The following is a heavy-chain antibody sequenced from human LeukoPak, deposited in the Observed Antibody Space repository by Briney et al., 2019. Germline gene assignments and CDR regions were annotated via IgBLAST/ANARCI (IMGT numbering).Heavy chain of an antibody. CDR3: ARVSEFSSGWYRYNWFDP. J-gene: IGHJ5*02. D-gene: IGHD6-19*01. CDR1: GGSISSYY. CDR2: IYYSGST. V-gene: IGHV4-59*01. Sequence: SETLSLTCTVSGGSISSYYWSWIRQPPGKGLEWIGYIYYSGSTNYNPSLESRVTISLDTSESQSSLKLSSVTAADTAVYYCARVSEFSSGWYRYNWFDPWGQGTLVTVSS.